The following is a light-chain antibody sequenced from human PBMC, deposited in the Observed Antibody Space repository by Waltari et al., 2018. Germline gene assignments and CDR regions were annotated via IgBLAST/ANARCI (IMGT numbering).Light chain of an antibody. CDR2: AAS. CDR3: QQVNSYPLT. V-gene: IGKV1-9*01. CDR1: QGISNY. Sequence: DIQLTQSPSSLSTSVGDRVTITCRASQGISNYLVWYQQKPGKAPRVLIHAASTLQGGVPSRFSGSGSGTEFTLTISSLQPEDSATYYCQQVNSYPLTFGGGTKVEIK. J-gene: IGKJ4*01.